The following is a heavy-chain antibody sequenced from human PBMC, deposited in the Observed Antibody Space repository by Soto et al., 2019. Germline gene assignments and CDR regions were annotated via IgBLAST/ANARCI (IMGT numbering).Heavy chain of an antibody. CDR3: ARALRITIFGVASLASGMDV. CDR1: GGSFSGYY. V-gene: IGHV4-34*01. J-gene: IGHJ6*04. CDR2: INHSGST. Sequence: SETLSLTCAVYGGSFSGYYWSWIRQPPGKGLEWIGEINHSGSTNYNPSLKSRVTISVDTSKNQFSLKLSSVTAADTAVYYCARALRITIFGVASLASGMDVWGKGTTVTVSS. D-gene: IGHD3-3*01.